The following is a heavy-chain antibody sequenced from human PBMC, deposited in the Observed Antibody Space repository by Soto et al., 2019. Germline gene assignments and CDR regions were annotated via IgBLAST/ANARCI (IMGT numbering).Heavy chain of an antibody. V-gene: IGHV3-73*01. CDR3: TREDEKYQLPEPLDY. CDR2: IRSKANSYAT. D-gene: IGHD2-2*01. Sequence: PGGSLRLSCAASGFTFSGSAMHWVRQASGKGLEWVGRIRSKANSYATAYAASVKGRFTISRDDSKNTAYLQMNSLKTEDTAVYYCTREDEKYQLPEPLDYWGQGTLVTVYS. J-gene: IGHJ4*02. CDR1: GFTFSGSA.